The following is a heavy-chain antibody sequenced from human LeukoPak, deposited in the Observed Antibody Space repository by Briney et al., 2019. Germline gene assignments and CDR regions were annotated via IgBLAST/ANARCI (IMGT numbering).Heavy chain of an antibody. Sequence: GTLTLSCAAYGFTFSNYCLHWLRQVPGKGLVWVSRIKTDGTTTNYADSVQGRLTIPRDNAKNMLYLQMNSLRAENTAVYYCARGASSGYRIDYWGQGALVTVSS. D-gene: IGHD3-16*02. CDR2: IKTDGTTT. CDR3: ARGASSGYRIDY. J-gene: IGHJ4*02. V-gene: IGHV3-74*01. CDR1: GFTFSNYC.